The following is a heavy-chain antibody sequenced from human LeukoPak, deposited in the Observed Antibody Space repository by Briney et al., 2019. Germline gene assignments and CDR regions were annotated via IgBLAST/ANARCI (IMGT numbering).Heavy chain of an antibody. V-gene: IGHV4-59*01. CDR3: ARVSSYGYPTDRYYYSYMDV. CDR1: GGSISSYY. CDR2: IYYSGST. J-gene: IGHJ6*03. D-gene: IGHD5-18*01. Sequence: SETLSLTCTVSGGSISSYYWSWIRQPPGKGLEWIGYIYYSGSTNYNPSLKSRVTISVDTSKNQFSLRLSSVTAADTAVYYCARVSSYGYPTDRYYYSYMDVWGKGTTVTVSS.